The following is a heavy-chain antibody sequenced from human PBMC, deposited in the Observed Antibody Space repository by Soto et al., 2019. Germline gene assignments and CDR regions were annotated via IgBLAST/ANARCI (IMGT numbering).Heavy chain of an antibody. CDR3: VRGGGEMANPPPYLY. V-gene: IGHV1-69*06. CDR2: VIPMSLKS. CDR1: GGTFDSYA. J-gene: IGHJ4*02. D-gene: IGHD3-16*01. Sequence: AVKVSCKASGGTFDSYAISWVRQAPGQGLEWMGGVIPMSLKSNYAQKFQGRVTITADKSTNTVYMEMNSLKSEDTAVYYCVRGGGEMANPPPYLYWGQGTQVTVSS.